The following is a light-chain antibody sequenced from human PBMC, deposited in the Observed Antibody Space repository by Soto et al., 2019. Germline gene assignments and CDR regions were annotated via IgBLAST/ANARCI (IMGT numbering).Light chain of an antibody. J-gene: IGLJ3*02. V-gene: IGLV2-11*01. CDR3: CSYAGSYTLL. CDR2: DVS. CDR1: SSDVGGYNY. Sequence: QSVLTQPRSVSGSPGQSVTISCTGTSSDVGGYNYVSWYQQHPGKAPKLMIYDVSKRPSGVPDRFSGSKSGNTASLTISALQAEDEADYYCCSYAGSYTLLLGGVTKVTVL.